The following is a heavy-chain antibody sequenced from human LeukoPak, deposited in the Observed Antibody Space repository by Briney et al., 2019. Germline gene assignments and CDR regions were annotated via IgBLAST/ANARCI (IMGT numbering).Heavy chain of an antibody. D-gene: IGHD3-16*01. J-gene: IGHJ4*02. Sequence: GGSLRLSCAASGFTFSSYAMSWVRKAPGKGLEWVSAISGSGGSTYYADSVKGRFTISRDNSKNTLYLQMNSLRAEDTAVYYCAKARGGHPKERGWYFDYWGQGTLVTVSS. CDR3: AKARGGHPKERGWYFDY. CDR2: ISGSGGST. CDR1: GFTFSSYA. V-gene: IGHV3-23*01.